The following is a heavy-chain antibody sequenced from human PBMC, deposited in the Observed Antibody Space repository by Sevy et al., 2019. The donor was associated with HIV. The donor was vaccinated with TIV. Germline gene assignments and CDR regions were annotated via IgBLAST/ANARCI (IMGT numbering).Heavy chain of an antibody. J-gene: IGHJ4*02. CDR3: VREKWICGAGDDWAWDDY. CDR2: IRDDGKST. Sequence: GGSLRLSCAGSGFTFSSYWMSWVRQAPGKGLEWVANIRDDGKSTYYMNSVKGRFTISRDNAKNSQYLEMNTLRVEDTAMYYCVREKWICGAGDDWAWDDYWGQGILVTVSS. D-gene: IGHD2-2*03. CDR1: GFTFSSYW. V-gene: IGHV3-7*01.